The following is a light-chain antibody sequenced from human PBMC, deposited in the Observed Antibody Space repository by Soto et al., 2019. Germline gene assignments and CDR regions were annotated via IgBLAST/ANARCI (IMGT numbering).Light chain of an antibody. CDR1: QSVSSN. J-gene: IGKJ1*01. CDR3: QQYNNWPVT. V-gene: IGKV3-15*01. Sequence: EIVMTQSPATLSVSPGERATLSCRASQSVSSNLAWYQQKPGQAPRLLIYGASTRATGIPARFSGSGSGTELTLTISSLQSEDFAVYYCQQYNNWPVTFGQGTKV. CDR2: GAS.